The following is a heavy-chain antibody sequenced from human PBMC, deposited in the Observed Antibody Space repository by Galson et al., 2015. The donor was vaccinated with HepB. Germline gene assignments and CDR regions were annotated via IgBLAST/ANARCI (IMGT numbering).Heavy chain of an antibody. D-gene: IGHD3-9*01. J-gene: IGHJ4*02. V-gene: IGHV1-69*06. Sequence: SVKVSCKASGGTFSSYAISWVRQAPGQGLEWMGGIIPIFGTANYAQKFQGRVTITADKSTSTAYMELSSLRSEDTAVYYCASLNPLRYFDWLLQWDYWGQGTLVTVSS. CDR1: GGTFSSYA. CDR2: IIPIFGTA. CDR3: ASLNPLRYFDWLLQWDY.